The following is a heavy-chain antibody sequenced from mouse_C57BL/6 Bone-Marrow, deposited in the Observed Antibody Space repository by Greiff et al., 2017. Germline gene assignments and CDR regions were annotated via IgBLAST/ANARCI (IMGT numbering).Heavy chain of an antibody. J-gene: IGHJ2*01. Sequence: QVHVKQSGAELVRPGTSVKMSCKASGYTFTNYWIGWAKQRPGHGLEWIGDIYPGGGYTNYNEKFKGKATLTADKSSSTSYMQFSSLTSEDSAIYYCARRWANWDYFDYWGQGTTLTVSS. CDR1: GYTFTNYW. V-gene: IGHV1-63*01. CDR2: IYPGGGYT. D-gene: IGHD4-1*01. CDR3: ARRWANWDYFDY.